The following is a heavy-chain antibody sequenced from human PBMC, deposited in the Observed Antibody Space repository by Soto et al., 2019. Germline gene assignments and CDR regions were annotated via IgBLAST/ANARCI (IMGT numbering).Heavy chain of an antibody. D-gene: IGHD6-19*01. J-gene: IGHJ6*02. V-gene: IGHV3-30-3*01. CDR3: ARDAGSGWSSRLGHYGMDV. Sequence: GGSLRLSCAASGFTFSSYAMHWVRQAPGKGLEWVAVISYDGSNKYYADSVKGRFTISRDNSKNTLYLQMNSLRAEDTAVYYCARDAGSGWSSRLGHYGMDVWGQGTTVTVSS. CDR1: GFTFSSYA. CDR2: ISYDGSNK.